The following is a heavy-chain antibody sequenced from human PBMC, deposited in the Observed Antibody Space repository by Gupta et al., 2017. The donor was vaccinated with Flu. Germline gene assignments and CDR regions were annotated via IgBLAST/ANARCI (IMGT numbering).Heavy chain of an antibody. Sequence: WVGQAPGKGLEWVSSISSDSVGRYYADSVKGRFTISRDNSDNTVYLQMTSLRVADTAVYFCAKFDSSAFPENWGQGTPVHVSS. CDR2: ISSDSVGR. J-gene: IGHJ4*02. V-gene: IGHV3-23*01. D-gene: IGHD3-22*01. CDR3: AKFDSSAFPEN.